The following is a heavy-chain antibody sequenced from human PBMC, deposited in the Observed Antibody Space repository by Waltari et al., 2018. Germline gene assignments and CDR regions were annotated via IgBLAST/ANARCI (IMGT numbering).Heavy chain of an antibody. V-gene: IGHV3-49*04. Sequence: VQLVESGGGSVQPGRSLRLSCTASGFTFGDYAMSWVRQAPGKGLEWVGFIRIKTYGGTTEYAASVKGRFTISRDDSKSIAYLQMNSLKTEDTAVYYCTRAHSSGWYRAVFGYHYWGQGTLVTVSS. CDR2: IRIKTYGGTT. D-gene: IGHD6-19*01. CDR3: TRAHSSGWYRAVFGYHY. J-gene: IGHJ4*02. CDR1: GFTFGDYA.